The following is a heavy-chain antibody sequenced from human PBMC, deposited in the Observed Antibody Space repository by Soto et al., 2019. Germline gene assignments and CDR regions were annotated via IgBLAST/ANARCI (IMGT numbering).Heavy chain of an antibody. CDR1: GGSISSSSYY. Sequence: SETLSLTCTVSGGSISSSSYYWGWIRQPPGKGLEWIGSIYYSGSTYYNPSLKSRVTISVDTSKNQFSLKLSSVTAADTAVYYCASLKRWLPSCFDSWGEGILVTLSS. D-gene: IGHD6-19*01. CDR2: IYYSGST. J-gene: IGHJ5*01. CDR3: ASLKRWLPSCFDS. V-gene: IGHV4-39*01.